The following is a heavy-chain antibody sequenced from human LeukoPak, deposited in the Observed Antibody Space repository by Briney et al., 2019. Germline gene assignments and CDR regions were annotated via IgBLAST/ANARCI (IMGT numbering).Heavy chain of an antibody. D-gene: IGHD6-6*01. V-gene: IGHV1-2*02. CDR2: INPNSGGT. Sequence: ASVKVSCKASGYTFTGYYMHWVRQAPGQGLEWMGWINPNSGGTNYAQKFQGRVTMTRDTSISTAYMELSRLRSDDTAVYYCAREFQYSTPWRGWFDPSGQGTLVTVSS. CDR1: GYTFTGYY. J-gene: IGHJ5*02. CDR3: AREFQYSTPWRGWFDP.